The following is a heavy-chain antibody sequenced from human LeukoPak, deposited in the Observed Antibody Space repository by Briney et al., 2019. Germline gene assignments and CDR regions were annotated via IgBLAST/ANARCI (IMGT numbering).Heavy chain of an antibody. D-gene: IGHD3-22*01. CDR3: ARGGDYYDSSGLLDY. J-gene: IGHJ4*02. V-gene: IGHV1-69*10. CDR1: GGTFSSYA. Sequence: GASVKVSCKASGGTFSSYAISWVRQAPGQGLEWMGGIIPIFGIANYAQKFQGRVTITADKSTSTAYMELSSLSTEDTAVYYCARGGDYYDSSGLLDYWGQGTLVTVSS. CDR2: IIPIFGIA.